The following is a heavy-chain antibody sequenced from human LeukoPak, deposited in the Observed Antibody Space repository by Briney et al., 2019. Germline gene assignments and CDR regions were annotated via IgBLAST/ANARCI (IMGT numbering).Heavy chain of an antibody. CDR2: ISGSGGST. V-gene: IGHV3-23*01. D-gene: IGHD1-26*01. Sequence: PGGSLRLSCAASGFTFSSYAMSWVRQAPGKGLEWVSAISGSGGSTYYADSVKGRFTISRDNSKNMLYLQMNSLRAEDTAVYYCAKDPYSGSYYGRGYFDYWGQGTLVTVSS. CDR3: AKDPYSGSYYGRGYFDY. J-gene: IGHJ4*02. CDR1: GFTFSSYA.